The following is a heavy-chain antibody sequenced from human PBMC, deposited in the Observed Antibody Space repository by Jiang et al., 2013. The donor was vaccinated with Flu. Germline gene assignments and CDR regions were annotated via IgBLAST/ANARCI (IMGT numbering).Heavy chain of an antibody. J-gene: IGHJ4*02. Sequence: GSGLVKPSETLSLRCSVSGGSIISEKSYWGWIRQPPGKGLEWIGSIYYSGTTYYNPSLKSRVTMSVDTSKKQFSLRLTSVTAADTAVYYCASQHWDHGVGSYYMSHWGQGALVHRLL. CDR2: IYYSGTT. V-gene: IGHV4-39*07. CDR1: GGSIISEKSY. D-gene: IGHD3-10*01. CDR3: ASQHWDHGVGSYYMSH.